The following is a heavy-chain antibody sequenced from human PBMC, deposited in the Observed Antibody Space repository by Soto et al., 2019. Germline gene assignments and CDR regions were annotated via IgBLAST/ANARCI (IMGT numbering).Heavy chain of an antibody. CDR2: IYSDGNT. CDR3: ARDTTLMVGATRAYFDY. Sequence: GGSLRLSCAASGFTVNNNYMSWVRQAPGKGLEWVSLIYSDGNTFYADSVAGRFTISRDNSKNTLYLQMNTLRADDTAVYYCARDTTLMVGATRAYFDYWGQGTLVTVSS. CDR1: GFTVNNNY. D-gene: IGHD1-26*01. J-gene: IGHJ4*02. V-gene: IGHV3-66*01.